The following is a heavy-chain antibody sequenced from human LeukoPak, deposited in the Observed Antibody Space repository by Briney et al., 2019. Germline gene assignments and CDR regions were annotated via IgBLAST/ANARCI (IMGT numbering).Heavy chain of an antibody. D-gene: IGHD4-17*01. V-gene: IGHV5-51*01. J-gene: IGHJ4*02. CDR1: GYSFSSNW. CDR2: IYPSDSDS. CDR3: ARRGNYGDYRGLFDY. Sequence: GESLKISCKGSGYSFSSNWIGWVRQMTGKGLERIGNIYPSDSDSRYSPSFQGQVTISADKSISTAYLQWSSLKASDTAIYYCARRGNYGDYRGLFDYWGQGTLVTVSS.